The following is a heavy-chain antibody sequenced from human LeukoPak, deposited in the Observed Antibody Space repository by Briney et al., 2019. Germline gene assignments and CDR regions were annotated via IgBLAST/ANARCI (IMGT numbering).Heavy chain of an antibody. Sequence: SVKVSCKASGYTFTGYYVHWVRQAPGQGLEWMGWINPNSGGTNYAQKFLGRVTMTRDTSISTAYMELSRLRSDDTAVYYCARPMVRGVKYAFDIWGQGTMVTVSS. J-gene: IGHJ3*02. CDR1: GYTFTGYY. D-gene: IGHD3-10*01. CDR3: ARPMVRGVKYAFDI. V-gene: IGHV1-2*02. CDR2: INPNSGGT.